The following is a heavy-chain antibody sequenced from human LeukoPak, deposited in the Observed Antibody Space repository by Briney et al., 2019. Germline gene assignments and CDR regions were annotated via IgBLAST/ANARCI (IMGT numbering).Heavy chain of an antibody. V-gene: IGHV4-34*01. Sequence: SETLSLTCAVYGGSFSGYYWSWIRQPPGKGLEWIGEINHSGSTNYNPSLKSRVTISVDTSKNQFSLKLSSVTAADTAVYYCARWGYFGVYWGQGTLVTVSS. D-gene: IGHD3-9*01. CDR2: INHSGST. J-gene: IGHJ4*02. CDR1: GGSFSGYY. CDR3: ARWGYFGVY.